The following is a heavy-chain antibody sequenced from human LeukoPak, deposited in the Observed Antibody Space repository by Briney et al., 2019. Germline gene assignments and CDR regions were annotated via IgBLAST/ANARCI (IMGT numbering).Heavy chain of an antibody. V-gene: IGHV4-39*01. CDR2: IYYSGST. Sequence: SETLSLTCTVSGGSISSSIYYWGWIRQPPGKGLEWIGSIYYSGSTYYNPSLKSRVTISVDTSKNQFSLKLSSVTAADTAVYYCASPAAGTLSFDYWGQGTLVTVSS. J-gene: IGHJ4*02. CDR3: ASPAAGTLSFDY. D-gene: IGHD6-13*01. CDR1: GGSISSSIYY.